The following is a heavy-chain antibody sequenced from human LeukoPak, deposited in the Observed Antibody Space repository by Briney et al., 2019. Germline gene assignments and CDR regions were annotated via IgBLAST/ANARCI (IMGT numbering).Heavy chain of an antibody. CDR3: ARGILGKGYFDL. CDR1: GYSISSGYY. D-gene: IGHD3-3*01. CDR2: INHSGST. Sequence: PSETLSLTCTVSGYSISSGYYWSWIRPPPGKGLEWIGEINHSGSTDYNPSLKSRVTMSIDTSKNQFSLKLTSVTAADTAVYYCARGILGKGYFDLWGRDTLVTVSS. V-gene: IGHV4-38-2*02. J-gene: IGHJ2*01.